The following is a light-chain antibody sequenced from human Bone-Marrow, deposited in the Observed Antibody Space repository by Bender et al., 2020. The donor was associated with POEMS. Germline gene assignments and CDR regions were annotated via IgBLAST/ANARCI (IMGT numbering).Light chain of an antibody. CDR3: CSYAGTTRRV. CDR2: DVA. J-gene: IGLJ3*02. CDR1: SSDVGGYNF. Sequence: QSALTQPRSVSGSPGQSVAISCTGTSSDVGGYNFVSWFQQQPDKAPKLMIYDVAKRPSGVPDRFSGSKSGNTASLTISGLQAEDEAEYHCCSYAGTTRRVFGGGTKVTVL. V-gene: IGLV2-11*01.